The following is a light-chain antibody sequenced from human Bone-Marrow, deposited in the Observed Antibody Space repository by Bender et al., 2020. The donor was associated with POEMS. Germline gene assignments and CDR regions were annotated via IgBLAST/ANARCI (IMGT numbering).Light chain of an antibody. V-gene: IGLV2-23*02. CDR2: KVT. Sequence: QSALTQPASVSGSPGQSITISCTGTSTDVGGDNYVSWYQQHPGKVPKLIIFKVTERPSGVSNRFSGSKSDNTASLTISGLQAEDEADYYCCSYAGSSTYVFGTGTKVTVL. CDR1: STDVGGDNY. CDR3: CSYAGSSTYV. J-gene: IGLJ1*01.